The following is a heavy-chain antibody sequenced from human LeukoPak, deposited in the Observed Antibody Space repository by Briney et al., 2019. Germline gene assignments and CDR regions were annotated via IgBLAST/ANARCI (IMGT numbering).Heavy chain of an antibody. D-gene: IGHD2-2*01. CDR1: GFTFSSHA. CDR3: ARDPSIFAYCTGTSCYFGWFDP. J-gene: IGHJ5*02. Sequence: GGSLRLSCVASGFTFSSHAMHWVRQAPGKGPEWVALISYDGSTNHYAESVKGRFTISRDNSKNMLYLQISSLRPEDTAVYYCARDPSIFAYCTGTSCYFGWFDPWGQGTLVTVSS. CDR2: ISYDGSTN. V-gene: IGHV3-30-3*01.